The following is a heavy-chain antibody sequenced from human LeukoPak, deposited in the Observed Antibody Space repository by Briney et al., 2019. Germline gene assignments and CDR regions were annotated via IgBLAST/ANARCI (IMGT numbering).Heavy chain of an antibody. Sequence: GGSLRLSCAASGFTFSSYAMSWVRQAPGKGLEWFSSISSSSNYIYYADSVKGRFTISRDNTKNSLFLQMNSLRAEDTALYYCARDGAEEWEPSRGWFDPWGQGTLVTVSS. CDR1: GFTFSSYA. CDR2: ISSSSNYI. D-gene: IGHD1-26*01. J-gene: IGHJ5*02. V-gene: IGHV3-21*01. CDR3: ARDGAEEWEPSRGWFDP.